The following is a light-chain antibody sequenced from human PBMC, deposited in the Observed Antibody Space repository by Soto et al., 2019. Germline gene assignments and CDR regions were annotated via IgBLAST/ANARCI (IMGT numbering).Light chain of an antibody. Sequence: DIQMTQSPSSLSASVGDRVTITCRASQTISTYLNWFQQKPGKAPNLLIYDASSLQSGVPSRFSGSGSGTEFTLTLSSLQPEDFGTYYCQQSYSIPYTFGQGTKLEIK. CDR2: DAS. V-gene: IGKV1-39*01. J-gene: IGKJ2*01. CDR1: QTISTY. CDR3: QQSYSIPYT.